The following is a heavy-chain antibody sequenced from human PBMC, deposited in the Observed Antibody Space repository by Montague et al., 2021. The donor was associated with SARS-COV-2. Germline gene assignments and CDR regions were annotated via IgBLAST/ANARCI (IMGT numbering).Heavy chain of an antibody. V-gene: IGHV3-66*01. CDR1: GFTVSRNY. Sequence: SLRLSCAASGFTVSRNYMGWVRRAPGKGLEWVSVIFGGGSTNYADPVKGRFTISRDISQNTLYLQMNSLRAEDMAVYYCAKGGTSYFYGMDVWGQGTTVTVSS. J-gene: IGHJ6*02. CDR2: IFGGGST. CDR3: AKGGTSYFYGMDV. D-gene: IGHD1-26*01.